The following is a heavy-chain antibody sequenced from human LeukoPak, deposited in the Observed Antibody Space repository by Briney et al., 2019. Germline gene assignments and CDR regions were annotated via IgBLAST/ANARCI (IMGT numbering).Heavy chain of an antibody. CDR1: GASMRGGTYY. V-gene: IGHV4-39*01. D-gene: IGHD3-10*01. J-gene: IGHJ4*02. CDR2: IYYSGST. CDR3: ARNSSYYNTGGFDY. Sequence: PSETLTLTCTVSGASMRGGTYYWAWIRQTPGKGLEWIGSIYYSGSTHYTPSLKSRVTMSVDTSKNQFSLRVSSVTAADTAVYYCARNSSYYNTGGFDYWGQGILVTVSS.